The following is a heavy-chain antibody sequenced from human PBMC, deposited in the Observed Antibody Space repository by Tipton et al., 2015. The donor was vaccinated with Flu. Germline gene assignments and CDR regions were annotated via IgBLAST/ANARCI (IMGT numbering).Heavy chain of an antibody. CDR1: GDSIRSSNYY. V-gene: IGHV4-39*07. CDR2: TFHSGNT. CDR3: ARDPSLGMPDYFDY. J-gene: IGHJ4*02. Sequence: PGLVKPSETLSLTCGVSGDSIRSSNYYWGWIRQPPGKGLEWIGNTFHSGNTYLNPSLKSRVTISIDTSRNQFSLKLNSVTVADTAVYYCARDPSLGMPDYFDYWGQGTLVTASS. D-gene: IGHD2-2*01.